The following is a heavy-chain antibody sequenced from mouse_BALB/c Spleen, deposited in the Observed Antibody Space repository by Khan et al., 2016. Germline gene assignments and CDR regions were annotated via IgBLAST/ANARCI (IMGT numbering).Heavy chain of an antibody. CDR2: ISYSGST. J-gene: IGHJ2*01. D-gene: IGHD4-1*01. V-gene: IGHV3-2*02. CDR1: GYSNTSDYA. Sequence: EVKLEESGPGLVKPSQSLSLTCTVTGYSNTSDYAWNWIRQFPGNKLEWMGYISYSGSTSYNPSLKSRISITRDTSKNQFFLQLNSVTTEDTATYYCATGFDYWGQGTTLTVSS. CDR3: ATGFDY.